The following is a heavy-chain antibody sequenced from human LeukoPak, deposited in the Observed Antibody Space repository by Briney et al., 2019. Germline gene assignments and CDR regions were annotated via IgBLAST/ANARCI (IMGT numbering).Heavy chain of an antibody. CDR1: GFTFSSYA. D-gene: IGHD3-22*01. V-gene: IGHV3-23*01. CDR2: ISGSGGST. Sequence: PGGSLRLSCAASGFTFSSYAMSWVRQAPGKGLKWVSAISGSGGSTYYADSVKGRFTISRDNSENTLYLQMHSLRAEDTAVYYCARDRPNYYGSDGHYYRRDGDYWGRGALVSVSS. CDR3: ARDRPNYYGSDGHYYRRDGDY. J-gene: IGHJ4*02.